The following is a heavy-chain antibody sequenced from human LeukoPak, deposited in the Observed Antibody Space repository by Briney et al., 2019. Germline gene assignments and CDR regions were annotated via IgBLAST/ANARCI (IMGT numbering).Heavy chain of an antibody. Sequence: PSETLSLTCTVSGGSINSTNYYWAWIRQPPGKGLEWIGSIYYSGSTYYNPSLKSRVTISVDTSKNQFSLKLSSVTAADAAVYYCASGYYDSSGYYYPFDYWGQGTLVTVSS. CDR2: IYYSGST. D-gene: IGHD3-22*01. CDR3: ASGYYDSSGYYYPFDY. V-gene: IGHV4-39*01. CDR1: GGSINSTNYY. J-gene: IGHJ4*02.